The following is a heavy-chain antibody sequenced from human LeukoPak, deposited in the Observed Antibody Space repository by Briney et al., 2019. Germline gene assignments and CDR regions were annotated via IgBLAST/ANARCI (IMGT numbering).Heavy chain of an antibody. CDR3: ARTANRISRYSSSWYRYFDY. Sequence: ASVKVSCKASGYTFTSYGISWVRQAPGQGLEWMGWISAYNGNTNYAQKLQGRVTMTTDTSTSTAYMELRSLRSDDTAVYYCARTANRISRYSSSWYRYFDYWGQGTLVTVSS. CDR2: ISAYNGNT. CDR1: GYTFTSYG. V-gene: IGHV1-18*01. D-gene: IGHD6-13*01. J-gene: IGHJ4*02.